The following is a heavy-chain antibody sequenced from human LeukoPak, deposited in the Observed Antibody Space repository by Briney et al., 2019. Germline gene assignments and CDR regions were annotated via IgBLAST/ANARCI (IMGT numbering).Heavy chain of an antibody. J-gene: IGHJ4*02. V-gene: IGHV3-73*01. D-gene: IGHD4-11*01. CDR2: IRSKAD. CDR1: GFTFSGSA. Sequence: GGSLRLSCAASGFTFSGSAIHWVRQASGKGLEWVGRIRSKADYAASVKGKFTISRDDSKNTAYLQMNSLRAEDTAVFYCARTYSDYVIVSYYFDYWGQGTLVTVSS. CDR3: ARTYSDYVIVSYYFDY.